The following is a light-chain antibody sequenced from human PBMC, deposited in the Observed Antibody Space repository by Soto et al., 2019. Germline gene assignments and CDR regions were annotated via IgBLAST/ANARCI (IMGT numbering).Light chain of an antibody. J-gene: IGKJ5*01. CDR2: GAS. Sequence: EIVLTQSPGTLSLSPGERATLSCRASQSVTSNYLAWYQQKPGQAPRLLISGASSRATGIPDRFSGSGSGTDFALTITRLDPDDFAVYYCQRYGTSPITFGQGTRLEIK. CDR3: QRYGTSPIT. CDR1: QSVTSNY. V-gene: IGKV3-20*01.